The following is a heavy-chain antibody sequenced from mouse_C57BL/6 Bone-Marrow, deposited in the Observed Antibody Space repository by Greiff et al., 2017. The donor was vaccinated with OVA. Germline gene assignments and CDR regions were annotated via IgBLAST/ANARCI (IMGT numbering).Heavy chain of an antibody. Sequence: DVKLVESGGGLVQPGGSLSLSCAASGFTFTDYYMSWVRQPPGKALEWLGVIRNKASGYTTEYSVSVKGRFTISRDNSQTILYLQMNALRAEDTAVYYCAREGRAWFAYWGQGTLVTVSA. V-gene: IGHV7-3*01. CDR2: IRNKASGYTT. CDR1: GFTFTDYY. D-gene: IGHD3-1*01. CDR3: AREGRAWFAY. J-gene: IGHJ3*01.